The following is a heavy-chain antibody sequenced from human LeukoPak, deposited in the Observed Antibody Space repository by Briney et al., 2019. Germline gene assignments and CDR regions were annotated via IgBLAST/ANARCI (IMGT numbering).Heavy chain of an antibody. CDR3: AKDEHCSSTSCPPAGY. J-gene: IGHJ4*02. D-gene: IGHD2-2*01. CDR1: GFTFSSYA. CDR2: ISGSGGST. Sequence: GGSLRLSCAASGFTFSSYAMSWVRQAPGKGLEWVSAISGSGGSTYYADSVKGRFTISRDNSKNTLYLQMNSLRAEDTAVYYCAKDEHCSSTSCPPAGYWGQGTLVTVSS. V-gene: IGHV3-23*01.